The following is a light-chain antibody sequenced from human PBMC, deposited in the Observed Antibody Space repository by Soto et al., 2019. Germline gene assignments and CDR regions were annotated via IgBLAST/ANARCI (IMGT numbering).Light chain of an antibody. J-gene: IGLJ1*01. CDR2: EGS. V-gene: IGLV2-23*01. Sequence: QSSLSQPSSVCGSPGQSITISCTGTNSDVGGYNFVSWYQQHPDKAPKVIIYEGSKRPSGASNRFSGSKSGNTASLTISGLQAEDEADYYCCSYAGSSTYVFGTGTKVTVL. CDR1: NSDVGGYNF. CDR3: CSYAGSSTYV.